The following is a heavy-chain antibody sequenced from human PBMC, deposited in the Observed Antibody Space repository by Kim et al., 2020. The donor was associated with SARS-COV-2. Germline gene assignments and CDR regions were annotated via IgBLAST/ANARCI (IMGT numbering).Heavy chain of an antibody. J-gene: IGHJ4*02. D-gene: IGHD2-2*01. Sequence: GGSLRLSCSASGFTFSSYAMHWVRQAPGKGLEYVSAISSNGGSTYYADSVKGRFTISRDNSKNTLYLQMSSLRAEDTAVYYCVKDTRGVPAAGIFDYWGQGTLVTVSS. V-gene: IGHV3-64D*06. CDR1: GFTFSSYA. CDR3: VKDTRGVPAAGIFDY. CDR2: ISSNGGST.